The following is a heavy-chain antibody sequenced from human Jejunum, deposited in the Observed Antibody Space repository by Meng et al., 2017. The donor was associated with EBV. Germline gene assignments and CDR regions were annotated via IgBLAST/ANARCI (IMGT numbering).Heavy chain of an antibody. CDR1: GIIFSDAW. CDR2: IKRKSDGGTT. CDR3: TADTENSSGYAHDV. V-gene: IGHV3-15*01. Sequence: EVQLVESGGGLVKPGGSLSLSFEVSGIIFSDAWMSWVRQVPGKGLEWVGRIKRKSDGGTTDHAAPVKGRFTISRDDSKNTLFLQMDSLQIEDTAVYYCTADTENSSGYAHDVWGQGTLGTVAS. J-gene: IGHJ4*02. D-gene: IGHD3-22*01.